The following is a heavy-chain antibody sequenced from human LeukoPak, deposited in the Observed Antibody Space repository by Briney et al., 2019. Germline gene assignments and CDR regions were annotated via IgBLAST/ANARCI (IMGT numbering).Heavy chain of an antibody. D-gene: IGHD2-2*01. CDR1: GFTFSSYS. Sequence: GGSLRLSCAASGFTFSSYSMNWVRQAPGKGLEWVSSISSSSSYIYYADSVKGRFTNSRDNAKNSLYLQMNNLRAEDTAVYYCARDDPLGYCSSTSCYQGSYGMDVWGQGTTVTVSS. V-gene: IGHV3-21*01. CDR2: ISSSSSYI. CDR3: ARDDPLGYCSSTSCYQGSYGMDV. J-gene: IGHJ6*02.